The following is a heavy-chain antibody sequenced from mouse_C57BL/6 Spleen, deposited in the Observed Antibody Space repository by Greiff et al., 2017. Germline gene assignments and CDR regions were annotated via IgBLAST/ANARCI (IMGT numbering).Heavy chain of an antibody. D-gene: IGHD2-1*01. CDR3: ARGDGNYDAMDY. Sequence: QVQLQQPGAELVKPGASVKLSCKASGYTFTSYWMNWVKQRPGQGLEWIGMIHPNSGGTSYNEKFKSKATLTVDKSSSTAYMQLSSLTSEDYSGYYCARGDGNYDAMDYWGQGTSVTVSS. V-gene: IGHV1-64*01. CDR1: GYTFTSYW. J-gene: IGHJ4*01. CDR2: IHPNSGGT.